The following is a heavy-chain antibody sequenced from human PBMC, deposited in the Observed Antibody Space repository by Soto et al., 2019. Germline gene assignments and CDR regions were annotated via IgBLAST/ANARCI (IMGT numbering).Heavy chain of an antibody. CDR2: IWFDGSNK. CDR1: GFTFSSYG. J-gene: IGHJ4*02. Sequence: QVQLVESGGGVVQPGRSLRLSCAASGFTFSSYGMHWVRQAPGKGLEWVAVIWFDGSNKFYADSVKGRFTISRDNSKNTVSLQVNSLRDEDSVAYYCATTGPYWGQGTLVTVSS. CDR3: ATTGPY. V-gene: IGHV3-33*01.